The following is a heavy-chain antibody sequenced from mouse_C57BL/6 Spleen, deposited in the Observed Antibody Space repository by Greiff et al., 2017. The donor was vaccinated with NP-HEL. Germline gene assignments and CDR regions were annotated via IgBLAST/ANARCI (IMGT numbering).Heavy chain of an antibody. J-gene: IGHJ4*01. V-gene: IGHV1-80*01. D-gene: IGHD1-1*02. CDR2: IYPGDGDT. CDR3: ARRVYGPMDY. CDR1: GYAFSSYW. Sequence: QVQLKESGAELVKPGASVKISCKASGYAFSSYWMNWVKQRPGKGLEWIGQIYPGDGDTNYNGKFKGKATLAADKSSSTAYMQLSSLTSEDSAVYFCARRVYGPMDYWGQGTSVTVSS.